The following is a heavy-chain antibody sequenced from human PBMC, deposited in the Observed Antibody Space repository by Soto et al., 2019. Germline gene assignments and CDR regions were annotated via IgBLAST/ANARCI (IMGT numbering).Heavy chain of an antibody. CDR1: GYDFTTYG. CDR2: ISAHNGNT. Sequence: QVHLVQSGAEVKKPGASVKVSCKGSGYDFTTYGITWVRQAPGQGLEWMAWISAHNGNTDYAQKLQGRVTVTRDTSKSTAYMELRSLRSDDTAVYYCARGRYGAYWGQGALVTVSS. CDR3: ARGRYGAY. D-gene: IGHD3-10*01. V-gene: IGHV1-18*01. J-gene: IGHJ4*02.